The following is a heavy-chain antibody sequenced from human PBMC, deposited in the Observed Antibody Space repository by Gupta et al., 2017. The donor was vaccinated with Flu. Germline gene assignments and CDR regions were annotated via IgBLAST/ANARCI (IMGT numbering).Heavy chain of an antibody. J-gene: IGHJ6*02. CDR1: GGSISSGSYY. V-gene: IGHV4-61*02. CDR2: IYTRGNT. D-gene: IGHD4-17*01. Sequence: QVQLQESGPGLVKPSQTLSLTCAVSGGSISSGSYYWTWIRQPAGRGLEWIGRIYTRGNTNYNPSLKSRVTISIDESKNQFSLKLTSLTAADTGVYYCARGDGDYSVYYYYYGVDVWGQGTTVAVSS. CDR3: ARGDGDYSVYYYYYGVDV.